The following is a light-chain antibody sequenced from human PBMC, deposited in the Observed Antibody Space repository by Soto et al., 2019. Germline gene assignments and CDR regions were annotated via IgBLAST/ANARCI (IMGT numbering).Light chain of an antibody. J-gene: IGKJ1*01. CDR1: QSVSSF. Sequence: IVLTQSPATLSLTQGERATLSCTTSQSVSSFLAWYQQKPGQAPRLLIYGASSRATGIPDRFSGSGSGTDFTLTISRLEPEDFAVYYCQQRSNWPPWTFGQGAKVDIK. CDR2: GAS. V-gene: IGKV3-11*01. CDR3: QQRSNWPPWT.